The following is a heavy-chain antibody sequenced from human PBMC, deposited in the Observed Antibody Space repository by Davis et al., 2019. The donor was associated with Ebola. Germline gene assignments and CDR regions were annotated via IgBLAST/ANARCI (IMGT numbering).Heavy chain of an antibody. V-gene: IGHV3-9*01. CDR2: ISWNSGSI. J-gene: IGHJ4*02. CDR1: GFTFDDYA. CDR3: TKAVNMIQGVIHFDY. Sequence: SLKISCAASGFTFDDYAMHWVRQAPGKGLEWVSGISWNSGSIGYADSVKGRFTISRDNAKNSLYLQMNSLRVEDTALYYCTKAVNMIQGVIHFDYWGQGTLVTVSS. D-gene: IGHD3-10*01.